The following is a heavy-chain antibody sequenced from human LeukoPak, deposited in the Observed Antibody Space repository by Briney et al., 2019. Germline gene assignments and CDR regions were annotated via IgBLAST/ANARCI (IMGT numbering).Heavy chain of an antibody. Sequence: PGGSLRLSCAASGFTFSNYAMTWVRQAPGKGLEWVSGISGSGGNTYYADSVRGRFTISRDKSKNTLYLQMNSLRAEDTTVYYCAKALTTTGTTMFDYWGQGTLVTVSS. D-gene: IGHD1-1*01. CDR1: GFTFSNYA. CDR3: AKALTTTGTTMFDY. J-gene: IGHJ4*02. V-gene: IGHV3-23*01. CDR2: ISGSGGNT.